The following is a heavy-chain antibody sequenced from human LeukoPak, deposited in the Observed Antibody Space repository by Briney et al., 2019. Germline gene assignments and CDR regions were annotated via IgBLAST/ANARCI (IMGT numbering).Heavy chain of an antibody. J-gene: IGHJ6*03. D-gene: IGHD2-2*02. CDR2: IKTDGSIT. V-gene: IGHV3-74*01. CDR1: EFSFSVFW. CDR3: ARDGSIPWGYYMDV. Sequence: PGGSLRLSCAASEFSFSVFWMHWVRQVPGKGPVWVSRIKTDGSITDYADSVKGRFTISRDNAKNTLYLQMNSLRAEDTAVYYCARDGSIPWGYYMDVWGKGTTVTISS.